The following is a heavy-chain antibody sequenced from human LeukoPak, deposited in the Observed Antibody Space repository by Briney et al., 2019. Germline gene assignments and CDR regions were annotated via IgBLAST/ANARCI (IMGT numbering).Heavy chain of an antibody. Sequence: GGSLRLSCAASGFTSSSCGMHWVRQAPGKGLEWVAVRSYDGSNKYYADSVKGRFTISRDNSQNTLYLQMNSLRAEDTAVYYCAKDLELYGDQYYFDCWGQGTLVTVSS. V-gene: IGHV3-30*18. CDR1: GFTSSSCG. CDR3: AKDLELYGDQYYFDC. CDR2: RSYDGSNK. J-gene: IGHJ4*02. D-gene: IGHD4-17*01.